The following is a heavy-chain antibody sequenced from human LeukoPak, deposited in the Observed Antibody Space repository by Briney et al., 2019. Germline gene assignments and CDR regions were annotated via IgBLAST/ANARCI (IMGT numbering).Heavy chain of an antibody. Sequence: GGSLRLSCAASGFSLSDYYMSWIRQAPGKGLEWVSYISGSGTFIDYADSVKGRFTISRDNAKNSLYLQMNSLRAEDTAVYYCARKSGISGSYPYWGQGTLVTVSS. V-gene: IGHV3-11*04. D-gene: IGHD3-10*01. CDR2: ISGSGTFI. CDR3: ARKSGISGSYPY. J-gene: IGHJ4*02. CDR1: GFSLSDYY.